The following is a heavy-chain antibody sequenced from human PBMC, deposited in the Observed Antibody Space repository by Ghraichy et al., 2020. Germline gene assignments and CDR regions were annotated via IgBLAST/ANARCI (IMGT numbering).Heavy chain of an antibody. J-gene: IGHJ4*02. V-gene: IGHV2-70*11. CDR3: ARIYYGGNSVNPTPDY. CDR1: GFSLSTSGMC. CDR2: IDWDDDK. Sequence: TLSLTCTFSGFSLSTSGMCVSWIRQPPGKALEWLARIDWDDDKYYSTSLKTRLTISKDTSKNQVVLTMTNMDPVDTATYYCARIYYGGNSVNPTPDYWGQGTLVTVSS. D-gene: IGHD4-23*01.